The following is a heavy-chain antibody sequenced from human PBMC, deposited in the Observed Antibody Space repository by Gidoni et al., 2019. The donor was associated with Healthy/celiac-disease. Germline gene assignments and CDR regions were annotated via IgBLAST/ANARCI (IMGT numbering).Heavy chain of an antibody. Sequence: QVQLVQSGAEVKKPGASVKVSCKASGYTFTSYYLPWVRQAPGQGLEWMGIINPSGGSTSYAQKFQGRVTMTRDTSTSTVYMELSSLRSEDTAVYYCARSGPIELLVFYFDYWGQGTLVTVSS. J-gene: IGHJ4*02. CDR1: GYTFTSYY. CDR2: INPSGGST. CDR3: ARSGPIELLVFYFDY. V-gene: IGHV1-46*03. D-gene: IGHD3-10*01.